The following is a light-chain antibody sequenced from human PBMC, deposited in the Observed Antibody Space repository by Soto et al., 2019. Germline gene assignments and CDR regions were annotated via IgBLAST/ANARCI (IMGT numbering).Light chain of an antibody. Sequence: DIQMTQSPSSLSASVGDRVAINCRASQSITIYLNWYQQTPGKAPKLLIYGASTLHTGVPSRFSGSGSGTDFTLSISNLQPEDFATYYCHQTYSDPRTFGQGTTVDI. CDR1: QSITIY. V-gene: IGKV1-39*01. CDR2: GAS. CDR3: HQTYSDPRT. J-gene: IGKJ1*01.